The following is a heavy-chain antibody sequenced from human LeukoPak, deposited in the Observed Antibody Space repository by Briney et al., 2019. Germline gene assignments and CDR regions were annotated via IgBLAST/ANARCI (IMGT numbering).Heavy chain of an antibody. J-gene: IGHJ3*02. D-gene: IGHD3-16*02. CDR3: ARVPAGVIGMKDAFDI. Sequence: PGTSLRLSCAASGFTFSSYAIHWVRQAPGKGLEWVAVISFDGTDAFYADSVKGRFTISRDNAKNSLYLQMNSLRAEDTAVYYCARVPAGVIGMKDAFDIWGQGTMVTVSS. V-gene: IGHV3-30*04. CDR1: GFTFSSYA. CDR2: ISFDGTDA.